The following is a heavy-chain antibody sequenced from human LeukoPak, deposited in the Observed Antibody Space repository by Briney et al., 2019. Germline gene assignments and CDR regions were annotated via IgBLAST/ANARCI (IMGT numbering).Heavy chain of an antibody. CDR3: AKEWISVEAKGAYAFDI. V-gene: IGHV3-33*06. CDR1: GFTFSSYG. J-gene: IGHJ3*02. Sequence: GRSLRLSCAASGFTFSSYGMHWVRQAPGKGLEWVAVIWYDGSNKYYADTVKGRFTISRDNSKNALYLQMNSLRAEDTAVYYCAKEWISVEAKGAYAFDIWGQGTMVTVSS. CDR2: IWYDGSNK. D-gene: IGHD1-26*01.